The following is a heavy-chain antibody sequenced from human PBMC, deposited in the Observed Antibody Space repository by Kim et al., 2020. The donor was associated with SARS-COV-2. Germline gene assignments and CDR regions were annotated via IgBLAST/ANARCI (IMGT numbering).Heavy chain of an antibody. CDR3: ASSTSGNPWVHDY. J-gene: IGHJ4*02. D-gene: IGHD1-26*01. CDR2: IYYSGST. V-gene: IGHV4-39*01. Sequence: SETLSLTCTVSGGSISSSSYYWGWIRQPPGKGLEWIGSIYYSGSTYYNPSLKSRVTISVDTSKNQFSLKLSSVTAADTAVYYCASSTSGNPWVHDYWGQGTLVTVSS. CDR1: GGSISSSSYY.